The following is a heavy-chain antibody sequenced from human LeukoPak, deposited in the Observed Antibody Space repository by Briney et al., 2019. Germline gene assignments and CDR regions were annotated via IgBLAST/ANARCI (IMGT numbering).Heavy chain of an antibody. CDR1: GGSISTYY. V-gene: IGHV4-59*01. J-gene: IGHJ4*02. CDR2: IYSSGGT. Sequence: SETLSLTCTVSGGSISTYYWSWVRQPPGKGLEWIGYIYSSGGTNYNPSLKSRVTISVDTSKNQFSLKLSSVTAADTAVYYCARGGWYSSSWSFDYWGQGTLVTVSS. CDR3: ARGGWYSSSWSFDY. D-gene: IGHD6-13*01.